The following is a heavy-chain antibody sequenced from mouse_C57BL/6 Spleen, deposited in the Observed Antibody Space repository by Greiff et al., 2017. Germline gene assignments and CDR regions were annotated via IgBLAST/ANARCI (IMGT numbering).Heavy chain of an antibody. CDR3: ARSSNWLDY. D-gene: IGHD4-1*01. J-gene: IGHJ2*01. V-gene: IGHV1-82*01. CDR1: GYAFSSSW. CDR2: IYPGDGDT. Sequence: QVQLKESGPELVKPGASVKISCKASGYAFSSSWMNWVKQRPGKGLEWIGRIYPGDGDTNYNGKFKGKATLTADKSSSTAYMQLSSLTSEDSAVYFCARSSNWLDYWGQGTTLTVSS.